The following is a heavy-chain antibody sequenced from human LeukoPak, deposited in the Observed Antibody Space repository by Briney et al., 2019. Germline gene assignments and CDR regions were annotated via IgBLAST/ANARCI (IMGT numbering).Heavy chain of an antibody. CDR1: GGSISSGGYS. J-gene: IGHJ4*02. Sequence: SQTLSLTCAVSGGSISSGGYSWSWIRQPPGKGLEWIGYIYHSGSTYYNPSLKSRVTISEDRSKNQFSLKLSSVTAADTAVYYCARGGSAPDYWGQGTLVTVSS. D-gene: IGHD3-16*01. V-gene: IGHV4-30-2*01. CDR3: ARGGSAPDY. CDR2: IYHSGST.